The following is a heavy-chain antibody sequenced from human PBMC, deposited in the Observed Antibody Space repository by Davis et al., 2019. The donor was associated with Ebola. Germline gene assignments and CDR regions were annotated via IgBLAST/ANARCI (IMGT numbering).Heavy chain of an antibody. V-gene: IGHV1-18*01. CDR3: AREGGDFYYYYGMDV. J-gene: IGHJ6*02. D-gene: IGHD4-17*01. CDR1: GYTFTSYG. CDR2: ISAYNGNT. Sequence: AASVKVSCKASGYTFTSYGISWVRQAPGQGLEWMGWISAYNGNTNYAQKLQGRVTMTTDTSTSTAYMELRSLRSEDTAVYYCAREGGDFYYYYGMDVWGQGTTVTVSS.